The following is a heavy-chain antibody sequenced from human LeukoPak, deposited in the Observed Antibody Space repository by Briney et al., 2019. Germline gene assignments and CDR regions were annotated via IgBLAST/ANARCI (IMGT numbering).Heavy chain of an antibody. CDR1: GGSFSGYY. CDR3: ARDPDGSGKFDY. Sequence: PSETLSLTCAVYGGSFSGYYWSWIRQPPGKGLEWIGEINHSGSTNYNPSLKSRVTISVDTSKNQFSLKLSSVTAADTAVYYCARDPDGSGKFDYWGQGTLVTVSS. D-gene: IGHD3-10*01. J-gene: IGHJ4*02. V-gene: IGHV4-34*01. CDR2: INHSGST.